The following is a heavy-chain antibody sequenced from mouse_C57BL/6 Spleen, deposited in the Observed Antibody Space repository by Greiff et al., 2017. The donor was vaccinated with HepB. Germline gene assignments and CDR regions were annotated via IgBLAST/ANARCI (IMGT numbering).Heavy chain of an antibody. D-gene: IGHD2-5*01. CDR2: INPNNGGT. CDR1: GYTFTDYY. CDR3: ARGYYSNYDYFDY. J-gene: IGHJ2*01. V-gene: IGHV1-26*01. Sequence: EVQLQQSGPELVKPGASVKISCKASGYTFTDYYMNWVKQSHGKSLEWIGDINPNNGGTSYNQKFKGKATLTVDKSSSTAYMELRSLTSEDSAVYYCARGYYSNYDYFDYWGQGTTLTVSS.